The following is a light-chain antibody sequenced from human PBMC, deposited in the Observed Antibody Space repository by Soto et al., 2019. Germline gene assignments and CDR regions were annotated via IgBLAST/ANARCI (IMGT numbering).Light chain of an antibody. CDR1: QSVSSSY. V-gene: IGKV3-15*01. CDR3: QQYDNWPPIT. J-gene: IGKJ5*01. Sequence: EIVLTQSPGTLSLSPGARATLSCRAVQSVSSSYLAWYQQKHGQAPRLLIYGASTRATGIPARFSGSGSGTEFTLTISSLQSEDFAVYYCQQYDNWPPITFGQGTRLEIK. CDR2: GAS.